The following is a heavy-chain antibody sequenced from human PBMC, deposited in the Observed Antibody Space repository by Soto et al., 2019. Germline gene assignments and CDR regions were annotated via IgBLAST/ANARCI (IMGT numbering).Heavy chain of an antibody. J-gene: IGHJ5*02. Sequence: GASAKASCKDPGFTFTSCSLWWARQSRGQRLEWMGRIVVGSGNTNYAQKFQERVTITRDKSTSTAYMELSSLRSEDTAVYYCARAGVAIAVAGTRYYWFDPWGQGTLVTVSS. CDR3: ARAGVAIAVAGTRYYWFDP. CDR1: GFTFTSCS. CDR2: IVVGSGNT. V-gene: IGHV1-58*01. D-gene: IGHD6-19*01.